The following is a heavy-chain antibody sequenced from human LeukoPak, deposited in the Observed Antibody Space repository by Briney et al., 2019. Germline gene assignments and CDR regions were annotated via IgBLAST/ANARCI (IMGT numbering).Heavy chain of an antibody. V-gene: IGHV3-33*01. CDR3: ARDGAGAGRHLMVEYYYGMYA. D-gene: IGHD6-19*01. Sequence: PGGSLRLLHARTGFTFMSCNTRWLPQAPGKGLEWVTVIWYDGSNKYHADSVKGRFPISRDNYKNTLYLQMNSLRPEAAAVYYCARDGAGAGRHLMVEYYYGMYACGQGTTVTVSS. J-gene: IGHJ6*01. CDR1: GFTFMSCN. CDR2: IWYDGSNK.